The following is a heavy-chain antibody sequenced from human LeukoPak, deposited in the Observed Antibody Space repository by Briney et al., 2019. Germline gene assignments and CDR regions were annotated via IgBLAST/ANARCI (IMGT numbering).Heavy chain of an antibody. CDR3: AKDRSLVPAALNY. CDR2: ISGSGDTT. D-gene: IGHD2-2*01. J-gene: IGHJ4*02. V-gene: IGHV3-23*01. CDR1: GFNFSSYA. Sequence: GGSLRLSCAASGFNFSSYAMTWVRQAPGKGLECVSGISGSGDTTYYADSVKGRFTISRDNSKNTLYPQMNSLRAEDTALYYCAKDRSLVPAALNYWGQGTLVTVSS.